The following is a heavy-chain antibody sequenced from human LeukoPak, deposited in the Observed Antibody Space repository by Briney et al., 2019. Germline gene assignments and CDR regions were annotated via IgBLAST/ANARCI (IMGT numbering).Heavy chain of an antibody. Sequence: PGGSLRLSCAASGFTFSSYWMSWVRQAPGKGLEWVANIKQDGSEKYYVDSVKGRFTISRDNAKNSLYLQMNSLRAEDTAVYYCAREQWLVDYYYYGMDVWGQGTTVTVSS. CDR2: IKQDGSEK. V-gene: IGHV3-7*01. CDR3: AREQWLVDYYYYGMDV. D-gene: IGHD6-19*01. CDR1: GFTFSSYW. J-gene: IGHJ6*02.